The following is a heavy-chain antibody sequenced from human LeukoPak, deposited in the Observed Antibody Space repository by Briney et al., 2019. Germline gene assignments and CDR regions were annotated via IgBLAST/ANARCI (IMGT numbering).Heavy chain of an antibody. Sequence: AAVTVSCKASRYTVPSYYMHWVRPAPSQGLEWVGIINTSGGSTSYAQKFQGRVTMTRDTSTSTVYMELSSLRSEDTAVYYCARDSTIFGVVTPLGYWGQGTLVTVSS. CDR2: INTSGGST. CDR3: ARDSTIFGVVTPLGY. J-gene: IGHJ4*02. CDR1: RYTVPSYY. V-gene: IGHV1-46*01. D-gene: IGHD3-3*01.